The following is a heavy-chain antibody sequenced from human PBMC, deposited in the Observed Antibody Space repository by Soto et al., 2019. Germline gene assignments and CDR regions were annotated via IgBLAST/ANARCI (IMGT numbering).Heavy chain of an antibody. V-gene: IGHV3-73*01. CDR2: IRSKANSYAT. D-gene: IGHD4-17*01. CDR1: GFTFSGSA. CDR3: TSRSYGDYYPFDY. J-gene: IGHJ4*02. Sequence: GGSLRLSCAASGFTFSGSAMHWVRQASGKGLEWVGRIRSKANSYATAYAASVKGRFTISRDDSKNTAYLQMNSLKTEDTAVYYCTSRSYGDYYPFDYWGQGTLVTVSS.